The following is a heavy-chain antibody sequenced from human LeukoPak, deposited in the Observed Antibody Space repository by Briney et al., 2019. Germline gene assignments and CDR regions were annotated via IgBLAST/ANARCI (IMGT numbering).Heavy chain of an antibody. D-gene: IGHD3-9*01. V-gene: IGHV1-46*01. CDR1: GYTFTSYY. CDR3: ARDSSVRELVTTPYFDY. CDR2: INPSGGST. Sequence: ASVKVSCKASGYTFTSYYMHWVRQAPGQGLERMGIINPSGGSTSYAQKFQGRVTMTRDTSTSTVYMELSSLRSEDTAVYYCARDSSVRELVTTPYFDYWGQGTLVTVSS. J-gene: IGHJ4*02.